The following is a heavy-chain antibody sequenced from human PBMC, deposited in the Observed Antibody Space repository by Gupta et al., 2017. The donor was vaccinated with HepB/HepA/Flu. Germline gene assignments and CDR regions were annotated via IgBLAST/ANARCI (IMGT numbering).Heavy chain of an antibody. J-gene: IGHJ4*02. Sequence: EVQLLESGGGLVQPGGSLRLSCAASGFTFSSYAMSWVRQAPGKGLEWVSAISGSGGSTYYADSVKGQFTISRDNSKNTLYLQMNSLRAEDTAVYYCAKVSIVVVPAAPAYCGGDCYNYYFDYWGQGTLVTVSS. V-gene: IGHV3-23*01. CDR2: ISGSGGST. CDR1: GFTFSSYA. D-gene: IGHD2-21*02. CDR3: AKVSIVVVPAAPAYCGGDCYNYYFDY.